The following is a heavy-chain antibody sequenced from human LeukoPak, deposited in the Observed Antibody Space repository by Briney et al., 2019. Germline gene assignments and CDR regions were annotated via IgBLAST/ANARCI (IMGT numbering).Heavy chain of an antibody. CDR2: ISSSSSYI. CDR1: VFTLSSYS. J-gene: IGHJ4*02. V-gene: IGHV3-21*01. Sequence: GGSLRLSCAASVFTLSSYSMNWLRQAPGKGREWVSSISSSSSYIYYADSVKGRFTISRDNAKNSLYLQMNSLRAEDTAVYYCARDARKSIVVVTAIDYWGQGTLVTVSS. D-gene: IGHD2-21*02. CDR3: ARDARKSIVVVTAIDY.